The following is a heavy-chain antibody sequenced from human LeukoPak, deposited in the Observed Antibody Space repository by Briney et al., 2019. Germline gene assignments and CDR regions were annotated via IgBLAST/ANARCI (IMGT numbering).Heavy chain of an antibody. Sequence: AGGSLRLSCAGSGFTFSSYEMNWVRQAPGKGLEWVSYIDNSGETRYYADSVKGRFTISRDNAKDSLYLQMNSLRAEDTAVYYCARDSGKGISPKESCFDCWGQGTLVTVSS. J-gene: IGHJ4*02. V-gene: IGHV3-48*03. CDR3: ARDSGKGISPKESCFDC. D-gene: IGHD3-3*02. CDR2: IDNSGETR. CDR1: GFTFSSYE.